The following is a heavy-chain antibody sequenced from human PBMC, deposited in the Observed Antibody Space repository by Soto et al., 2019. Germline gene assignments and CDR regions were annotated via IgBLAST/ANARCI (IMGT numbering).Heavy chain of an antibody. CDR3: ARDKRWQQLGLDY. CDR1: GFTFSSYG. Sequence: QVQLVESGGGVVQPGRSLRLSCAASGFTFSSYGMHWVRQAPGKGLEWVAVIWYDGSNKYYADSVKGRFTISRDNXKNTLYLQMNSRRAEDTAVYYCARDKRWQQLGLDYWGQGTLVTVSS. CDR2: IWYDGSNK. D-gene: IGHD6-13*01. V-gene: IGHV3-33*01. J-gene: IGHJ4*02.